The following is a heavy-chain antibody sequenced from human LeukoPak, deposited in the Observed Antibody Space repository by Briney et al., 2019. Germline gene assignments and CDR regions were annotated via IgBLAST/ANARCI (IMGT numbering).Heavy chain of an antibody. CDR3: ARDSHYGSGSIYYYYMDV. Sequence: GGSLRLSCAASGFTVSSNYMSWVRQAPGKGLEWVSVIYSGGSTYYADSVKGRFTISRDNSKNTLYLQMNSLRAEDTAVYYCARDSHYGSGSIYYYYMDVWGKGTTVTISS. J-gene: IGHJ6*03. D-gene: IGHD3-10*01. CDR2: IYSGGST. CDR1: GFTVSSNY. V-gene: IGHV3-53*01.